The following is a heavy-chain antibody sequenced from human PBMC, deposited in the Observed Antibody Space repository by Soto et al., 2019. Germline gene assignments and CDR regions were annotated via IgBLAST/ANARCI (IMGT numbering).Heavy chain of an antibody. CDR1: GYTFTSYG. Sequence: QVQLVQSGAEVKKPGASVKVSCKASGYTFTSYGISWVRQAPGQGLEWMGWISAYNGNTNYAQKLQGRVTMTTDTSRSTAYMELRSLRSDATAVYYCARVPHILVVPAAQGGWFDPWGQGTLVTVSS. J-gene: IGHJ5*02. V-gene: IGHV1-18*01. CDR2: ISAYNGNT. D-gene: IGHD2-2*01. CDR3: ARVPHILVVPAAQGGWFDP.